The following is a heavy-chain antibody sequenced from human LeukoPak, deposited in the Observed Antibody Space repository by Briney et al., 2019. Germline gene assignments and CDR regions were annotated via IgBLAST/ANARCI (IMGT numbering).Heavy chain of an antibody. J-gene: IGHJ4*02. D-gene: IGHD6-13*01. CDR3: ASWAGTATGFSGPFNY. CDR1: GVTFSSYE. V-gene: IGHV3-30*03. CDR2: ISYDGSNK. Sequence: GGSLRLSCTVSGVTFSSYEMNWVRQAPGKGLEWVAVISYDGSNKYYADSVKGRFTISRDNSKNTLYLQMNSLRAEDTAVYYCASWAGTATGFSGPFNYWGQGTLVTVSS.